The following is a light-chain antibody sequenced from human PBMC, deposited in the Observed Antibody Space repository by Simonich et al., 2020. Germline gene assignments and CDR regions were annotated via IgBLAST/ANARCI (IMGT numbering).Light chain of an antibody. CDR1: QGISSY. CDR2: AAS. V-gene: IGKV1-9*01. J-gene: IGKJ2*01. CDR3: QQLNSYPPYT. Sequence: IQLTQSPSFLYASVGDRVTITCRANQGISSYLAWSTQKPGKAPKLLIYAASTFQSGVPSRFSGSGSGTEFTLTISSLQPEDFATYYCQQLNSYPPYTFGQGTKLEIK.